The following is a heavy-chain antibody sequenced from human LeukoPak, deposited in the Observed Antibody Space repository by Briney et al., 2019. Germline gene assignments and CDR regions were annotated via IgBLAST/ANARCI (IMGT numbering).Heavy chain of an antibody. CDR3: ARGDFYYFDQ. CDR1: GGSISSISYY. D-gene: IGHD2/OR15-2a*01. V-gene: IGHV4-39*07. J-gene: IGHJ4*02. Sequence: PSETLSLTCTVSGGSISSISYYWGWIRQPPGEGLEWIGSLYYTGSTYYNPSLRSRVTISIDTSKNQLSLKVSSVTAADTAVYYCARGDFYYFDQWGQGTLVTVSS. CDR2: LYYTGST.